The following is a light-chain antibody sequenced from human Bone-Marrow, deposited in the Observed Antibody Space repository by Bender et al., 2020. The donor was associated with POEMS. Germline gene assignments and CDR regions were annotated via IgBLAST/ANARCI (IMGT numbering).Light chain of an antibody. J-gene: IGLJ3*02. CDR2: SDN. V-gene: IGLV1-44*01. CDR1: NSNIGTNA. Sequence: QSVLTQPPSASGTPGQRVTISCSGSNSNIGTNAVNWYQQFPGTATKLLIYSDNQRPSGVPDRFYAFKSGTSASLAISGLQSEDEADYYCAAWDAGLGGGVFGGGTKLTVL. CDR3: AAWDAGLGGGV.